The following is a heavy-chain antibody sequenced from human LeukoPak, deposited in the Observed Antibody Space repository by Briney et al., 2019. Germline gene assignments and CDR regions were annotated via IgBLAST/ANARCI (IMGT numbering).Heavy chain of an antibody. CDR1: GFTFSSYS. CDR2: ISSSSSYI. D-gene: IGHD6-13*01. Sequence: KPGGSLRLSCAASGFTFSSYSMNWVRQAPGKGLEWVSSISSSSSYIYYADSVKGRFTISRDNAKNSLYLQMNSLRAEDTAVYYCARRSSSWYGPFDYWGQGTLVTVSS. V-gene: IGHV3-21*01. CDR3: ARRSSSWYGPFDY. J-gene: IGHJ4*02.